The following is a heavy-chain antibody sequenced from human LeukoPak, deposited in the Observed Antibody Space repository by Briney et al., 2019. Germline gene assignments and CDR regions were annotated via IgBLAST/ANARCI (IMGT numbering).Heavy chain of an antibody. D-gene: IGHD1-26*01. CDR2: FDPEDGET. CDR1: GYTLTELS. J-gene: IGHJ4*02. V-gene: IGHV1-24*01. Sequence: ASVKVSCKVSGYTLTELSMHWVRQAPGKGLEWMGGFDPEDGETIYAQKFQGRVTMTEDTSTDTAYMELSSLRSEDTAVYYCYIDSGSYYPFFAYWGQGTLVTVSS. CDR3: YIDSGSYYPFFAY.